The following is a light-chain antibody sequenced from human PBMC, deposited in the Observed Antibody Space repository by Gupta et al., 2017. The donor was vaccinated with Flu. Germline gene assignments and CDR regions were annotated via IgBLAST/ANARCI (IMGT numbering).Light chain of an antibody. CDR2: GTS. V-gene: IGKV3-20*01. CDR1: QPTNFRD. Sequence: GTLSLSPGDRATLSCRASQPTNFRDIAWYQQTPGQAPRLLIFGTSTRSTGIPDRFSGSGSGTEFTLTISRLEPEDFAVYYCQQENNSPRTFGQGTKVEVK. CDR3: QQENNSPRT. J-gene: IGKJ1*01.